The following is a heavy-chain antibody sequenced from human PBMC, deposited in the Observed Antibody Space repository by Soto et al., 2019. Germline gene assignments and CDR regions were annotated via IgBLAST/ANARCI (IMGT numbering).Heavy chain of an antibody. CDR3: AKGGNYSDRTYYYYGMDV. CDR1: GYTFTTYG. J-gene: IGHJ6*02. V-gene: IGHV1-18*01. Sequence: QVQLVQSGAEVKKPGASVKVSCTASGYTFTTYGINWVRQAPGQGLEWMGWISAHNGNTYYAQKLQDRVTMTTHTSPSTAYMELRSLRSDDTAIYYCAKGGNYSDRTYYYYGMDVWGQGTTVTVSS. CDR2: ISAHNGNT. D-gene: IGHD3-22*01.